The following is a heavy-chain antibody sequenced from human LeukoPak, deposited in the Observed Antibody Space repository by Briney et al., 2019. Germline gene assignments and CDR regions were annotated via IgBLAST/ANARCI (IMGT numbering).Heavy chain of an antibody. Sequence: PSETLSLTCTVAADSLRGYYWSWIRQPAGEGLEWIGRIFATGSTNYNPSLRGRVSMSVEKSNNQFSMMLTSVTAADTAVYYCARGGGYCRNGVCPDVEAYYYYMDVWGKGTTVTVS. CDR2: IFATGST. J-gene: IGHJ6*03. CDR1: ADSLRGYY. D-gene: IGHD2-8*01. V-gene: IGHV4-4*07. CDR3: ARGGGYCRNGVCPDVEAYYYYMDV.